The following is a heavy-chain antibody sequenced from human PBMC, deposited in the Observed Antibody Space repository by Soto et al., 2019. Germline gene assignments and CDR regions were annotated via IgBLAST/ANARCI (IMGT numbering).Heavy chain of an antibody. CDR2: INSDGSST. CDR1: GFTFSSYW. J-gene: IGHJ4*02. D-gene: IGHD6-19*01. Sequence: GGSLRLSCAASGFTFSSYWMHWVRQAPGKGLVWVSRINSDGSSTSYADSVKGRFTISRDNAKNTLYLQMNSLRAEDTAIYYCARRGAVAGLHYWGQGTLVPVSS. V-gene: IGHV3-74*01. CDR3: ARRGAVAGLHY.